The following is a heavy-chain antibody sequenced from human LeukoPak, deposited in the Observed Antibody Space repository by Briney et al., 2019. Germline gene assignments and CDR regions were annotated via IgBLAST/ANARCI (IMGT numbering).Heavy chain of an antibody. CDR3: ARGLSITMVRGVTNWFDP. Sequence: PSETLSLTCTVSGVSISSYYWSWIRQPPGKGLEWIGYIYYSGSTNYNPSLKSRVTISVDTSKNQFSLKLSSVTAADTAVYYCARGLSITMVRGVTNWFDPWGQGTLVTVSS. V-gene: IGHV4-59*01. D-gene: IGHD3-10*01. J-gene: IGHJ5*02. CDR2: IYYSGST. CDR1: GVSISSYY.